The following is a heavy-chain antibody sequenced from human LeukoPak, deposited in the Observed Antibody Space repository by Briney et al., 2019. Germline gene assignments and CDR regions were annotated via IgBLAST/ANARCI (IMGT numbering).Heavy chain of an antibody. J-gene: IGHJ4*02. CDR3: AKDRESSYGLLWFGELLCDIDY. CDR1: GFTFSSYG. V-gene: IGHV3-30*18. Sequence: SGGSLRLSCAASGFTFSSYGMHWVRQAPGKELEWVAVISYDGSNKYYADSVKGRFTISRDNSKNTLYLQMNSLRAEDTAVYYGAKDRESSYGLLWFGELLCDIDYWGQGTLVTVSS. CDR2: ISYDGSNK. D-gene: IGHD3-10*01.